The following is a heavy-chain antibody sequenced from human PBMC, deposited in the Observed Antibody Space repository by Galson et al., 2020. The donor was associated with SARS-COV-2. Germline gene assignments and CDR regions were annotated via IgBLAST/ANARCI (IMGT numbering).Heavy chain of an antibody. D-gene: IGHD3-10*01. Sequence: GGSLRLSCAASGFTFNNYALHWVRQAPGNGLEWLAVISYEGSKKYYADSLRGRFTITRDSSTNTLYLQMSSLTAEDSAIYYCGKIKTVFWFGAGRAAIDSWGQGTRFTVTS. CDR2: ISYEGSKK. CDR1: GFTFNNYA. V-gene: IGHV3-30*04. CDR3: GKIKTVFWFGAGRAAIDS. J-gene: IGHJ4*02.